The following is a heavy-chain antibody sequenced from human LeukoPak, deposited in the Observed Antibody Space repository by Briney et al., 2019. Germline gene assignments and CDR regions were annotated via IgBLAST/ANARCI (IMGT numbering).Heavy chain of an antibody. CDR1: GYTFTSYG. J-gene: IGHJ3*02. V-gene: IGHV1-18*01. CDR3: ARVVVTMIRGVPTDAFDI. D-gene: IGHD3-10*01. Sequence: ASVKVSCKASGYTFTSYGISWVRQAPGQGLEWMGWISAYNGNTNYAQKLQGRVTMTTDTSTSTAYMELRSLRSDDTAVYCCARVVVTMIRGVPTDAFDIWGQGTMVTVSS. CDR2: ISAYNGNT.